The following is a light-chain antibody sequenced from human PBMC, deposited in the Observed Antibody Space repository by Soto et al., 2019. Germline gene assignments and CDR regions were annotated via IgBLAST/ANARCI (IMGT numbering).Light chain of an antibody. J-gene: IGKJ4*01. CDR2: GAS. CDR3: QQYGSFPLT. V-gene: IGKV3-20*01. CDR1: QRVSRSY. Sequence: EIGLARSPGTLSLSAGAIATLSFGLSQRVSRSYLGWYQQKPGQAPRLLIYGASSRATGIPDRFSGSGSGTDFTLTITRLEPDDFAVYYCQQYGSFPLTFGGGTKVDI.